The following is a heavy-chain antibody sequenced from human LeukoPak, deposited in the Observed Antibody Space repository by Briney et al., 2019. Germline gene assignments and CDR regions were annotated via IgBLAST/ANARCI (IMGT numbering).Heavy chain of an antibody. V-gene: IGHV3-15*01. CDR3: TTGDSSSPL. J-gene: IGHJ4*02. CDR2: VKSKADGGTT. CDR1: GFTFSNAW. Sequence: GGSLRLSCAASGFTFSNAWMNWVRQAPGKGLEWIGRVKSKADGGTTEYAAPVKGRFTISRDDSKNTLYLQMNSLKTEDAAVYYCTTGDSSSPLWGQGTLVTVSS. D-gene: IGHD3-22*01.